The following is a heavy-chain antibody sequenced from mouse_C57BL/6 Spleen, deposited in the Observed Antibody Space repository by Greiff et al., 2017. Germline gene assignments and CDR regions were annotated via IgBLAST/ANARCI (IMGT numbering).Heavy chain of an antibody. CDR1: GYAFSSSW. CDR3: ARDYGYYYVMDY. J-gene: IGHJ4*01. V-gene: IGHV1-82*01. CDR2: IYPGDGDT. Sequence: QVQLQQSGPELVKPGASVKISCKASGYAFSSSWMNWVKQRPGKGLEWIGRIYPGDGDTNYNGKFKGKATLTADKSSSTAYMQLSSLTSEDSAVYCCARDYGYYYVMDYWGQGTSVTVSS. D-gene: IGHD1-1*01.